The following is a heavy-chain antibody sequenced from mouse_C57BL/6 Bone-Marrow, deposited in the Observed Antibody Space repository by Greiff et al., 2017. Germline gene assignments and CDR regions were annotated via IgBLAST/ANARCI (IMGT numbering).Heavy chain of an antibody. CDR3: ARINYGYDYWFAY. J-gene: IGHJ3*01. V-gene: IGHV1-81*01. CDR2: IYPRSGNT. Sequence: QVQLKQSGAELARPGASVKLSCKASGYTFTSYGISWVKQRTGQGLEWIGEIYPRSGNTYYNEKFKGKATLTADKSSSTAYMELRSLTSEDSAVYFCARINYGYDYWFAYWGQGTLVTVSA. CDR1: GYTFTSYG. D-gene: IGHD2-2*01.